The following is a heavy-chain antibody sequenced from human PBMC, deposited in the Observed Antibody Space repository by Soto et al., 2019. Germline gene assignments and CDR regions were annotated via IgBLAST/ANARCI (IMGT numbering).Heavy chain of an antibody. CDR1: GGSISTYY. V-gene: IGHV4-59*08. D-gene: IGHD6-19*01. CDR3: ARLLHPYSSDWYFDY. J-gene: IGHJ4*02. Sequence: SETLSLTCTVSGGSISTYYWSWIRLPPGKGLEWIGYIYYIGSTGYNPSLKSRVTISVDTSKNQFSLKLSSVTAADTAVYYCARLLHPYSSDWYFDYWGQGTLVTVSS. CDR2: IYYIGST.